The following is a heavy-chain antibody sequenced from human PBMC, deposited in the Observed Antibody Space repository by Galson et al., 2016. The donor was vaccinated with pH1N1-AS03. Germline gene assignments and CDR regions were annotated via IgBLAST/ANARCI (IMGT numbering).Heavy chain of an antibody. CDR3: VRGCVRQFFDY. Sequence: SLRLSCAASGFTFSSFSMNWFRQTPERGLEWVAAITDSSNYIYYTESVKGRFTISRDNAKNSLYLQMNSLRVEDTAFYYCVRGCVRQFFDYWGQGTLVTVSS. CDR1: GFTFSSFS. V-gene: IGHV3-21*01. J-gene: IGHJ4*02. CDR2: ITDSSNYI. D-gene: IGHD5-24*01.